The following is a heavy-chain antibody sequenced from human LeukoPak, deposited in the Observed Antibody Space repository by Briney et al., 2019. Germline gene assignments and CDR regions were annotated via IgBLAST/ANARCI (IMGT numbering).Heavy chain of an antibody. Sequence: SETLSLTCSVSGVSIGSGGNYWGWIRQPPGKTLEWIGSIYSSGSTYYNSSLKSRVIILIDTSKNHFSLTLSSVTAADTAVYYCTRSDGYGLVGIWGQGTMVTVSS. CDR2: IYSSGST. J-gene: IGHJ3*01. D-gene: IGHD3-10*01. CDR3: TRSDGYGLVGI. CDR1: GVSIGSGGNY. V-gene: IGHV4-39*07.